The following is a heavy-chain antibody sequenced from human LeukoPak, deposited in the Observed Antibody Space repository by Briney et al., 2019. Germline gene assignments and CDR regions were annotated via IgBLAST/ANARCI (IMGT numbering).Heavy chain of an antibody. CDR1: GGSISSYY. V-gene: IGHV4-4*07. CDR2: IYTSGST. J-gene: IGHJ4*02. Sequence: SETLSLTCTVSGGSISSYYWSWIRQPAGKGLEWIGRIYTSGSTNYNPSLKSRVTMSVDTSKNQFSLKLSSVTAADTAVYYCARVGGPGDSSGYYYPYYFDYWGQGTLVTVSS. D-gene: IGHD3-22*01. CDR3: ARVGGPGDSSGYYYPYYFDY.